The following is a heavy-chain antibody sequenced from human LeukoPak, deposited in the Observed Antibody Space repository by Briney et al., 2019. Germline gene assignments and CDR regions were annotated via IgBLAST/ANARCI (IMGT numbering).Heavy chain of an antibody. CDR3: ARNIWFGESSDAFDI. CDR1: GYTFTGYY. D-gene: IGHD3-10*01. Sequence: ASVKVSCKASGYTFTGYYMHWVRQAPGQGLEWMGWTNPNSGGTNYQGRVTMTRDTSISTAYMELSRLRSDDTAVYYCARNIWFGESSDAFDIWGQGTMVTVSS. J-gene: IGHJ3*02. CDR2: TNPNSGGT. V-gene: IGHV1-2*02.